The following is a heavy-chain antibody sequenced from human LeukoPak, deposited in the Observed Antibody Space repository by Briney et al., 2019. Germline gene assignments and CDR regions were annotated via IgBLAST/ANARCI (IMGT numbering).Heavy chain of an antibody. Sequence: ASVKVSCKASGYTFTSYDINWVRQATGQGLEWMGWMNPNSGNTGYAQKFQGRVTMTRNTSISTAYMELSSLRSEDTAVYYCARVEDYYGSGETYNWFDPWGQGTLVTVSS. CDR3: ARVEDYYGSGETYNWFDP. CDR2: MNPNSGNT. D-gene: IGHD3-10*01. J-gene: IGHJ5*02. CDR1: GYTFTSYD. V-gene: IGHV1-8*01.